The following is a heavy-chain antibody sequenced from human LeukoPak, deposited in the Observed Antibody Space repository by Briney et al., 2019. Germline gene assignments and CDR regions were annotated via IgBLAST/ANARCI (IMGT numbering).Heavy chain of an antibody. Sequence: GGSLKISCKGSGYRFTSYWISWVRQMPGKGLEWMGRIDPSDSHTNYSPSFQGHVTISADKSISTAYLQWSSMKASDTAMYYCARHVYCSSTSCYAAFDIWGQGTMVTVSS. V-gene: IGHV5-10-1*01. CDR1: GYRFTSYW. CDR3: ARHVYCSSTSCYAAFDI. CDR2: IDPSDSHT. J-gene: IGHJ3*02. D-gene: IGHD2-2*01.